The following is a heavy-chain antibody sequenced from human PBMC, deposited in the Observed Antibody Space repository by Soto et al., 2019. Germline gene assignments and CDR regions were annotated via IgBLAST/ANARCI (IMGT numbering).Heavy chain of an antibody. D-gene: IGHD6-19*01. J-gene: IGHJ4*02. CDR2: IYWDDDK. CDR3: AHRSTVVVGTLS. V-gene: IGHV2-5*02. CDR1: GFSLNTYGVG. Sequence: SGPTLVNPTQTLTLTCTFSGFSLNTYGVGVVWIRQPPGKALDWLAVIYWDDDKRYSPSLKTGLTIAKDTSKNQVFLTMTNMAPVDTATYYCAHRSTVVVGTLSWGQGTLVTVSS.